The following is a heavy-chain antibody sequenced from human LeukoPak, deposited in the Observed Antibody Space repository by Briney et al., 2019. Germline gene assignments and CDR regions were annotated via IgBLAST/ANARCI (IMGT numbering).Heavy chain of an antibody. V-gene: IGHV4-59*01. CDR3: ARYKYSSSFIDY. D-gene: IGHD6-13*01. CDR1: GGSISSYY. J-gene: IGHJ4*02. Sequence: PSETLSITCTVSGGSISSYYWSWIRQPPGKGLEWIGYIYYSGSTNYNPSLKSRVTISVDTSKNQFSLKLSSVTAADTAVYYCARYKYSSSFIDYWGQGTLVTVSS. CDR2: IYYSGST.